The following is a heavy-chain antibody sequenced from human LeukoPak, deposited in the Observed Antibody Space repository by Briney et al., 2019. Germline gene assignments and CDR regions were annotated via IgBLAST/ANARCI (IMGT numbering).Heavy chain of an antibody. Sequence: ASETLSLTCAVYGGSFSGYYWSWIRQPPGKGLEWIGEINHSGSTNYNPSLKSRVTISVDTSKNQFSLKLSSVTAADTAVYYCARGVYGQWLAYYFDYWGQGTLVTVSS. CDR2: INHSGST. CDR1: GGSFSGYY. V-gene: IGHV4-34*01. CDR3: ARGVYGQWLAYYFDY. J-gene: IGHJ4*02. D-gene: IGHD6-19*01.